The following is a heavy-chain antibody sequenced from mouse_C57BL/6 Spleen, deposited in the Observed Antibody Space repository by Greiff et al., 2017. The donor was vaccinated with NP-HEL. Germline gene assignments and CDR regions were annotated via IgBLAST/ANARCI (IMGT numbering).Heavy chain of an antibody. J-gene: IGHJ2*01. V-gene: IGHV1-81*01. CDR1: GYTFTSYG. CDR2: IYPRSGNT. CDR3: ARSDSSGCFDY. Sequence: VQLQQSGAELARPGASVKLSCKASGYTFTSYGISWVKQRTGQGLEWIGEIYPRSGNTYYNEKFKGKATLTADKSSSTAYLELRSLTSEDSAVYFCARSDSSGCFDYWGQGTTLTVSS. D-gene: IGHD3-2*02.